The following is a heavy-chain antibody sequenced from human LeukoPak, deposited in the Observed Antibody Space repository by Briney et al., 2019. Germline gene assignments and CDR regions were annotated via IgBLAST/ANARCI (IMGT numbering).Heavy chain of an antibody. D-gene: IGHD6-13*01. CDR2: INHSGST. J-gene: IGHJ4*02. CDR3: ARGRSSSSWSYRRGYFDY. Sequence: PSETLSLTCAVYGGSFSGYYWSWIRQPPGKGLGWIGEINHSGSTNYNPSLKSRVTISVDTSKNQFSLKLSSVTAADTAVYYCARGRSSSSWSYRRGYFDYWGQGTLVTVSS. CDR1: GGSFSGYY. V-gene: IGHV4-34*01.